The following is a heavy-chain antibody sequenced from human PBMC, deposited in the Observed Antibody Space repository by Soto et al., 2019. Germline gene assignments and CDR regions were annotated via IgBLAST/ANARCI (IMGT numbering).Heavy chain of an antibody. D-gene: IGHD6-13*01. Sequence: QVQLQESGPGLVKPSQTLSLTCTVSGGSISSGDYYWSWIRQPPGKGLEWIGSIYYSGSTYYNPFLKSRVTVSVDTSKNQFSLKLNSVTAADTAVYYCASRHSSPYFDYWGQGTLVTVSS. CDR3: ASRHSSPYFDY. CDR2: IYYSGST. J-gene: IGHJ4*02. CDR1: GGSISSGDYY. V-gene: IGHV4-30-4*01.